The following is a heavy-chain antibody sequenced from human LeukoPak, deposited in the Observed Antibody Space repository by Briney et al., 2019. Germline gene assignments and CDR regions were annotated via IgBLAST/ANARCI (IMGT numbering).Heavy chain of an antibody. CDR2: IYYRGGT. Sequence: SETLSLTCSVSGGSISDYYWSWLRQSPGKGLEGLGYIYYRGGTNYNPSLKSRVTISVDTSKNQFSLRLTSVTAADTAVYYCASTKRVHYYFDYWGQGTLVTVSS. J-gene: IGHJ4*02. D-gene: IGHD3-3*01. CDR3: ASTKRVHYYFDY. V-gene: IGHV4-59*01. CDR1: GGSISDYY.